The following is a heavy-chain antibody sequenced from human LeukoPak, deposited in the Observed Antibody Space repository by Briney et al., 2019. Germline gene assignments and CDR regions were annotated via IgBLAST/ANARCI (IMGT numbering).Heavy chain of an antibody. D-gene: IGHD3-22*01. CDR1: GGSISSGDYY. CDR2: IYYSGST. V-gene: IGHV4-30-4*01. CDR3: AREPTYYYDSSGYSGGY. Sequence: PSETLSLTCTVSGGSISSGDYYWSWIRQPPGKGLEWIGYIYYSGSTYYNPSLKSRVTISVDTSKNQFSLKLSSVTAADTAVYYCAREPTYYYDSSGYSGGYWGQGTLVTVSP. J-gene: IGHJ4*02.